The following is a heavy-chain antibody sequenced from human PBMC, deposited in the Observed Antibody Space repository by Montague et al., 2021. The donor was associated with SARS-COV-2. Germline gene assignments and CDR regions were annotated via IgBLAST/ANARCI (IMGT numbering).Heavy chain of an antibody. Sequence: SETQSLTCTVSGGSISSSSYYWGWIRQPPGKGLEWIGYIYYSGSTYYNPSLKSRVTISVDTSKNQFSLKLSSVTAADTAVYYCAGEIVVVTQTYHYGMDVWGQGTTVTVSS. J-gene: IGHJ6*02. V-gene: IGHV4-39*07. CDR1: GGSISSSSYY. D-gene: IGHD3-22*01. CDR2: IYYSGST. CDR3: AGEIVVVTQTYHYGMDV.